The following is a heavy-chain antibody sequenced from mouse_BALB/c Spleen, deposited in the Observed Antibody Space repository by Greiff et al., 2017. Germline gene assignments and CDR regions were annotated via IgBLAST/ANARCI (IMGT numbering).Heavy chain of an antibody. Sequence: QVQLQQSGPGLVQPSQSLSITCTVSGFSLTSYGVHWVRQSPGKGLEWLGVIWSGGSTDYNAAFISRLSISKDNSKSQVFFKMNSLQANDTAIYYCARECYRYDTRYAMDYWGQGTSVTVSS. J-gene: IGHJ4*01. CDR3: ARECYRYDTRYAMDY. V-gene: IGHV2-2*02. CDR2: IWSGGST. CDR1: GFSLTSYG. D-gene: IGHD2-14*01.